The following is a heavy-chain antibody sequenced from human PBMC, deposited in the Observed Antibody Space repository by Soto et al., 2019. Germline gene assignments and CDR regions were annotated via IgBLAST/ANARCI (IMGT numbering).Heavy chain of an antibody. V-gene: IGHV1-69*13. Sequence: SVKVSCKAYGGTFSGSAISWLRHAPGQRIEWMGGVMPIFGTANYAQKFPGRVTITADEATSTAYMELSRLRPEDTAVYYCARGAGSSGWYFSQWTYYYGMDVWGQGXTVTVYS. CDR2: VMPIFGTA. CDR1: GGTFSGSA. CDR3: ARGAGSSGWYFSQWTYYYGMDV. D-gene: IGHD6-19*01. J-gene: IGHJ6*02.